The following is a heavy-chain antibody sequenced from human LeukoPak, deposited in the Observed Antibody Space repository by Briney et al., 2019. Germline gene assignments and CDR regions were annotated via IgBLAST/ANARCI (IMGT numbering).Heavy chain of an antibody. CDR3: ARELRGYYYYGMDV. V-gene: IGHV3-53*04. D-gene: IGHD3-10*01. J-gene: IGHJ6*02. CDR1: GFTVSSNY. Sequence: GGSLRLSCAASGFTVSSNYMSWVRQAPGKGLEWVSVIYSGGSTYYADSVKGRFTISRHNFKNTLYLQMNSLRAEDTAVYYCARELRGYYYYGMDVWGQGTTVTVSS. CDR2: IYSGGST.